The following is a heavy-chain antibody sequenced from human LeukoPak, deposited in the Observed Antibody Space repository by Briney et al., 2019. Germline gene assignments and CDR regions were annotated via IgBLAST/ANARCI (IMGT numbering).Heavy chain of an antibody. J-gene: IGHJ6*02. Sequence: GRSLRLSCAASGFTFSSYAMHWVRQAPGKGLEWVAVISYDGSNKYYADSVKGRITISRDNSKNTLYLQMNSLRAEDTAVYYCARGGSYYYYYYGMDVWGQGTTVTVSS. CDR3: ARGGSYYYYYYGMDV. CDR2: ISYDGSNK. V-gene: IGHV3-30-3*01. CDR1: GFTFSSYA. D-gene: IGHD3-16*01.